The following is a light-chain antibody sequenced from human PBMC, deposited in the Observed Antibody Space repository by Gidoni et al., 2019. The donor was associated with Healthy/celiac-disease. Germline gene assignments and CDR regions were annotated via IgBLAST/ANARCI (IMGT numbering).Light chain of an antibody. J-gene: IGKJ2*02. Sequence: DIQMTQYPSSLSASVGDRVTITCRASQSISSYLNWYQQKPGKAPKLLIYAASSLQSWVPSRFSGSGSGTDFTLTISSLQPEDFATYYCQQSYSTLPWTFGQGTKLEIK. CDR2: AAS. CDR1: QSISSY. V-gene: IGKV1-39*01. CDR3: QQSYSTLPWT.